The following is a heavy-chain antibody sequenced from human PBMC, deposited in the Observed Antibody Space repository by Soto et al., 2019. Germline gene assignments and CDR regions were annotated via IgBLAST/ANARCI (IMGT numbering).Heavy chain of an antibody. D-gene: IGHD3-3*01. CDR3: AREYYDFWSGHYGMDV. CDR2: TRNKANSYTT. Sequence: VQLVESGGGVVQPGRSLRLSCAASGFTFSDHYMDWVRQAPGKGLEWVGRTRNKANSYTTEYAASVKGRFTISRDDSKNSLYLQMNSLKTEDTAVYYCAREYYDFWSGHYGMDVWGQGTTVTVSS. V-gene: IGHV3-72*01. J-gene: IGHJ6*02. CDR1: GFTFSDHY.